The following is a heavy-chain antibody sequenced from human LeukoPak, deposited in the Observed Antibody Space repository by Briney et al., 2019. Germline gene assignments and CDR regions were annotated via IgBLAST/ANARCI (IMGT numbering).Heavy chain of an antibody. CDR1: GFSPSTSGVG. J-gene: IGHJ4*02. Sequence: SRPTLVNPTQTLTLTCTFSGFSPSTSGVGVGWIRQPPGKALEWLALIYWNDYKRYSPSLKRRLTITKDTSKNQVVLTMTNMDPVDTATYYCAHSGSSSWSALFDYWGQGTLVTVSS. CDR2: IYWNDYK. D-gene: IGHD6-13*01. CDR3: AHSGSSSWSALFDY. V-gene: IGHV2-5*01.